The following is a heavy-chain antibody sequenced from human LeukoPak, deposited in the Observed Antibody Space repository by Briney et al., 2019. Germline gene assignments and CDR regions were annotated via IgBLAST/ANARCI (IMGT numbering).Heavy chain of an antibody. V-gene: IGHV4-59*01. CDR3: AREREGYCSGGSWSRCAIGYYYYGMDV. D-gene: IGHD2-15*01. Sequence: PSETLSLTCTVSGGSISSYYWSWIRQPPGKGLEWIGYIYYSGSTNYNPSLKSRVTISVDTSKNQFSLKLSSVTAADTAVYYCAREREGYCSGGSWSRCAIGYYYYGMDVWGQGTTVTVSS. J-gene: IGHJ6*02. CDR1: GGSISSYY. CDR2: IYYSGST.